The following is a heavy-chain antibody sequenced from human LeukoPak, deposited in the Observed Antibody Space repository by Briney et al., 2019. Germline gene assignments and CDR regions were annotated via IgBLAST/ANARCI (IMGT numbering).Heavy chain of an antibody. V-gene: IGHV3-21*01. D-gene: IGHD4-23*01. CDR2: ISSSSSNI. CDR1: GFNFSTST. Sequence: PGGSLRLSCAASGFNFSTSTMNWVPQAPGKGLEWVSYISSSSSNIYYADSVRGRFPISRDSAKKLLYLQMNSLRAEDTAVYYCARSPNGANSPNWLDPWGQGTLVTVSS. CDR3: ARSPNGANSPNWLDP. J-gene: IGHJ5*02.